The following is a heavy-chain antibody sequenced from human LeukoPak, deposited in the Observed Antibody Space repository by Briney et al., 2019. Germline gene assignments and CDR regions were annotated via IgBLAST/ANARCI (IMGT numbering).Heavy chain of an antibody. J-gene: IGHJ4*02. CDR1: GGSISSYY. Sequence: SETLSLTCTVSGGSISSYYWGWIRQPPGKGLEWIGSIYYSGSTYYNPSLKSRVTISVDTSKNQFSLKLSSVTAADTAVYYCAREHGSGSYYQSWGQGTLVTVSS. CDR3: AREHGSGSYYQS. CDR2: IYYSGST. V-gene: IGHV4-39*07. D-gene: IGHD3-10*01.